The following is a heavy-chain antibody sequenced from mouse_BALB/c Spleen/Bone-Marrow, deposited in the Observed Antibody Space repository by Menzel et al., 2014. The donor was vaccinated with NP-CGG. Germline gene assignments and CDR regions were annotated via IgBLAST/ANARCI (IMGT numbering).Heavy chain of an antibody. J-gene: IGHJ3*01. D-gene: IGHD6-2*01. CDR1: GYTFTNYY. V-gene: IGHV1S81*02. CDR3: ARGSPY. Sequence: QVQLQQSGAELVKPGASVKLSCKTSGYTFTNYYIYWVKQRPGQGLEWIGEINPGNGGTNFNERFKSKATLTVDKSSTTAYILLTSLTSEDSALYYCARGSPYWGQGTLVTVSA. CDR2: INPGNGGT.